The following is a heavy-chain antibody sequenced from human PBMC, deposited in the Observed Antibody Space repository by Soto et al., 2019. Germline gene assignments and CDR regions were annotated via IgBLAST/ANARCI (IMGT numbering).Heavy chain of an antibody. D-gene: IGHD3-9*01. CDR1: GGSFSGYY. Sequence: SETLSLTCAVYGGSFSGYYWSWIRQPPGKGLEWIGEINHSGSTNYNPSLKSRVTISVDTSKNQFSLKLSSVTAADTAVYYCARTYYDILTGYKPYYFDYWGQGTLVTVSS. CDR2: INHSGST. J-gene: IGHJ4*02. V-gene: IGHV4-34*01. CDR3: ARTYYDILTGYKPYYFDY.